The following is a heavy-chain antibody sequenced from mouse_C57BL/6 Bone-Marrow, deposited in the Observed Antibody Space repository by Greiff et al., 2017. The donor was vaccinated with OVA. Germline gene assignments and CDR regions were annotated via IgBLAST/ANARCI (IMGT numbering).Heavy chain of an antibody. CDR2: ISYDGSN. V-gene: IGHV3-6*01. Sequence: EVQLQQSGPGLVKPSQSLSLTCSVTGYSITSGYYWNWIRQFPGNKLEWMGYISYDGSNNYNPSLKNRISITRDTSKNQFFLKLNSVTTEDTATYYCASNLIYDGYYRYWGQGTTLTVSS. CDR3: ASNLIYDGYYRY. D-gene: IGHD2-3*01. CDR1: GYSITSGYY. J-gene: IGHJ2*01.